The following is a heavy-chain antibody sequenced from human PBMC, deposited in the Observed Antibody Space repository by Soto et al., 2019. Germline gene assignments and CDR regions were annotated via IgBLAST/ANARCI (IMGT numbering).Heavy chain of an antibody. CDR1: GFTFSKFS. D-gene: IGHD3-3*01. J-gene: IGHJ5*02. V-gene: IGHV3-48*02. CDR3: ARGDDFSWFDP. Sequence: EVLLVESGGGLVQPGGSLRLSCVASGFTFSKFSMNWVRQAPGKGLEWLSHISGSGYTTYYADAVKGRFTISRDNSNNSLFLQMSSLRDEDTAVYYCARGDDFSWFDPWGQGNLVTVSS. CDR2: ISGSGYTT.